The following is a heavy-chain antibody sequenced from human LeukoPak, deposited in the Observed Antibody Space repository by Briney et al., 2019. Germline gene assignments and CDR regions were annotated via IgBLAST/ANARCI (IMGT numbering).Heavy chain of an antibody. CDR1: GFTFSTYW. J-gene: IGHJ3*02. Sequence: GGSLRLSCAASGFTFSTYWMSWVRQAPGKGLEWVANIKQDGSEKYYVDSVKGRFTISRDNAKNSLYLQMNSLRAEDTAVYYCAREYCSGGTCYHDSFDIWGQGTMLTVSS. CDR3: AREYCSGGTCYHDSFDI. D-gene: IGHD2-15*01. V-gene: IGHV3-7*01. CDR2: IKQDGSEK.